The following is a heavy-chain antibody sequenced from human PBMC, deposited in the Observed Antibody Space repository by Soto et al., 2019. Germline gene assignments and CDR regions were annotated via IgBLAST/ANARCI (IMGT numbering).Heavy chain of an antibody. Sequence: QVQLVQSGAEVKKPGSSVKVSCKASGGTFSSYAISWVRQAPGQGLEWMGGIIPIFGTTNYSQKFHGRVTIIADESTSTAYMELSSLRSEDTAMYYCARVVTVVKSFHYWYFDLWGRGTLVTVSS. D-gene: IGHD2-15*01. CDR3: ARVVTVVKSFHYWYFDL. V-gene: IGHV1-69*12. CDR1: GGTFSSYA. CDR2: IIPIFGTT. J-gene: IGHJ2*01.